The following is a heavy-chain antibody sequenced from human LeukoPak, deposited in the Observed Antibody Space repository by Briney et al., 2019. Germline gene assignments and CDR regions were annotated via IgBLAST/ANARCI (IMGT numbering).Heavy chain of an antibody. J-gene: IGHJ4*02. CDR3: ARLSVAGVLGY. Sequence: SETLSLTCAVYGGSFSGYYWSWIRQPPGKGLEWIGSIYYSGSTYYNPSLKSRVTISVDTSKNQFSLKLSSVTAADTAVYYCARLSVAGVLGYWGQGTLVTVSS. CDR2: IYYSGST. CDR1: GGSFSGYY. V-gene: IGHV4-34*01. D-gene: IGHD6-19*01.